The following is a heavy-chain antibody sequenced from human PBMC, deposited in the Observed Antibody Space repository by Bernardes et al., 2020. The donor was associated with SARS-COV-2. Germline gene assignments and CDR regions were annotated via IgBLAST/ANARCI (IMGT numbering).Heavy chain of an antibody. J-gene: IGHJ4*02. CDR3: AKGDSSGYTYHLHY. CDR1: GLTFSSYA. D-gene: IGHD3-22*01. CDR2: ISVWGGST. V-gene: IGHV3-23*01. Sequence: GGSLRLSCAASGLTFSSYAMSWVRQAPGKGLEWVSLISVWGGSTYYADSVKGRFTVSRDNSKNTVFLEMNSLRAEDTAMYYCAKGDSSGYTYHLHYWGQGTQVTVSS.